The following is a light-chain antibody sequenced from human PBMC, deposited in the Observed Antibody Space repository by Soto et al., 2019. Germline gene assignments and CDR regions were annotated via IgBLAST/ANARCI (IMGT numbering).Light chain of an antibody. CDR2: AAS. J-gene: IGKJ3*01. CDR3: QKYNSAPPFT. CDR1: QGISNY. Sequence: DIQMTQSPSSLSASVGDRVTITCRASQGISNYLAWYQQQPGKVPNLLIYAASTLQSGVPSRFSGSGSGTDFTLTISSLQPEDVATYYCQKYNSAPPFTFGPGTKVDIK. V-gene: IGKV1-27*01.